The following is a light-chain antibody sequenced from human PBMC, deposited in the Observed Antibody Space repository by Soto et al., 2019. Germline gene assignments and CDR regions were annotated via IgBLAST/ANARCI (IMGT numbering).Light chain of an antibody. CDR2: HTS. Sequence: ETEMTQSPGTLSVSPGEGATLSCRASQRVGSDLAWYQQKPGQAPRLLIYHTSTMETGIPARFSGSGSGTEFTLTISSLQPEDYAIYYCQQYNNGPLTFGGGTKVDIK. V-gene: IGKV3-15*01. CDR3: QQYNNGPLT. J-gene: IGKJ4*01. CDR1: QRVGSD.